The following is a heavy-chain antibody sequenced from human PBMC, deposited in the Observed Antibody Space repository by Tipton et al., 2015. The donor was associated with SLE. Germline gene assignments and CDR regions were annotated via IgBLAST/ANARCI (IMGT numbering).Heavy chain of an antibody. Sequence: TLSLTCTVSGGPISNYYWSWIRQSPGKGLEWIGYIYYRGTTYYNPSLKSRVTMSVDTSNNQFSLKLSSVTAADTAVYYCARQGGVVVAATPDYWGQGTLVTVSS. D-gene: IGHD2-15*01. CDR3: ARQGGVVVAATPDY. V-gene: IGHV4-59*04. CDR1: GGPISNYY. CDR2: IYYRGTT. J-gene: IGHJ4*02.